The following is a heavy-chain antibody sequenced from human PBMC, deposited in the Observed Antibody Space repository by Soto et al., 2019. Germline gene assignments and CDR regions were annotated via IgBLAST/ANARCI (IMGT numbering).Heavy chain of an antibody. D-gene: IGHD2-21*01. CDR3: SRGGLLGPHMDV. Sequence: QVQLVQSGAEVKKPGASVKVSCKTSGYSFTSYDMNWVRQVPGQGPERMGWMNPHSADTGDAQKFQGRMSMSRDMSTRTLYMELSGLKSEDTDVYYCSRGGLLGPHMDVWGRGTMVTVSS. CDR2: MNPHSADT. CDR1: GYSFTSYD. V-gene: IGHV1-8*01. J-gene: IGHJ6*03.